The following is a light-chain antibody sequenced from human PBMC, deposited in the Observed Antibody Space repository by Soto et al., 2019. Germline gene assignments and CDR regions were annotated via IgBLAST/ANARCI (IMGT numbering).Light chain of an antibody. CDR3: QQYHIWPIT. J-gene: IGKJ5*01. CDR1: QSVSSN. CDR2: DAS. Sequence: EIVMTQSTATPSVSPGERVTLHWRASQSVSSNLDWHQQQPGQAHRILMYDASTRDTGIPARVSGSGSGTEVTLTISSLQSEDFAVYNCQQYHIWPITFGQGTRLRL. V-gene: IGKV3-15*01.